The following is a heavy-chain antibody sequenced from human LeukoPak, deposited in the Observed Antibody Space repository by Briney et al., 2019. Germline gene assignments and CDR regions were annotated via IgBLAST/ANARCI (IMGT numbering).Heavy chain of an antibody. CDR2: ISSSGSTI. V-gene: IGHV3-11*04. J-gene: IGHJ3*02. CDR1: GFTFSDYY. Sequence: GGSLRLSCAASGFTFSDYYMSWIRQALGKGLEWVSYISSSGSTIYYADSVKGRFTISRDNAKNSLYLQMNSLRAEDTAVYYCARWVAYCTNGVCFAFDIWGQGTMVTVSS. D-gene: IGHD2-8*01. CDR3: ARWVAYCTNGVCFAFDI.